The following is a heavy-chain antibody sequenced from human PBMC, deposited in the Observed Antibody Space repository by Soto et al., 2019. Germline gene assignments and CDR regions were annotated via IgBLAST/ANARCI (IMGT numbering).Heavy chain of an antibody. D-gene: IGHD1-20*01. CDR1: GTSVSSSTNC. CDR2: IYYSGST. CDR3: ARTRDNNINYYSALDV. V-gene: IGHV4-61*01. J-gene: IGHJ6*02. Sequence: PDTLSLPCTGSGTSVSSSTNCGNWIQRAQVKPREWIGYIYYSGSTNYNPSLKSRVTISLDTSNDQFSLKLSSVTAADTAVYYCARTRDNNINYYSALDVWGPGTTLTVSS.